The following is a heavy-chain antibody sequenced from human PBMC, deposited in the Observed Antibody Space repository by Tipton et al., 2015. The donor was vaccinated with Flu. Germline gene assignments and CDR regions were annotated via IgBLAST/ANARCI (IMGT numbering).Heavy chain of an antibody. Sequence: TLSLTCTVSGGSISSGSYYWGWIRQPPGKGLEWIGSIYYSGSTYYNPSLKSRVTISVDTSKNQFSLKLSSVTAADTAVYYCARVEWFDPWGQGTLVTVSS. V-gene: IGHV4-39*07. J-gene: IGHJ5*02. CDR3: ARVEWFDP. CDR1: GGSISSGSYY. CDR2: IYYSGST. D-gene: IGHD5-24*01.